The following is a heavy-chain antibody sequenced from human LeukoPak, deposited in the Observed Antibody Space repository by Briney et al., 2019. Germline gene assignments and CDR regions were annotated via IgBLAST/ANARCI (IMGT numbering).Heavy chain of an antibody. V-gene: IGHV3-73*01. CDR1: GFTFSGSA. CDR2: IRSKANSYAT. J-gene: IGHJ5*02. Sequence: GGSLRLSCAASGFTFSGSAMHWVRQASGKGLEWVGRIRSKANSYATAYAASVKGRFTISRDDSKNTAYLQMNSLKTEDTAVYYCTRRTPTADFWIGYWSWGQGTLVTVSS. D-gene: IGHD3-3*01. CDR3: TRRTPTADFWIGYWS.